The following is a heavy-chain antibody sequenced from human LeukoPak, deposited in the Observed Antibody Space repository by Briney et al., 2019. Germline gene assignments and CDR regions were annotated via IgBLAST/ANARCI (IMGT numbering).Heavy chain of an antibody. D-gene: IGHD6-13*01. J-gene: IGHJ4*02. CDR1: GGSISSSSYY. Sequence: PSETLSLTCTVSGGSISSSSYYWGWIRQPPGKGLEWIGSIYYSGSTYYNPSLKSRVTISVDTSKNQFSLKLSSVTAADTAVYYCARATVSSQQLVPSPGFDYWGQGTLVTVSS. CDR2: IYYSGST. V-gene: IGHV4-39*07. CDR3: ARATVSSQQLVPSPGFDY.